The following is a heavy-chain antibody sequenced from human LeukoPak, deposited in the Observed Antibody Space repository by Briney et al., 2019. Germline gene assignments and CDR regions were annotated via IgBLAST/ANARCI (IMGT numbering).Heavy chain of an antibody. Sequence: GGSLRLSCAASGFTFSTYVVNWVRQAPGKGLEWVSTITGSGGSTYYADSVKGRFTISRDNSKNTLYLQMNSLRAEDTAVYYCAKGYCSGGSCYGYYYYGMDVWGQGTTVTVSS. J-gene: IGHJ6*02. CDR1: GFTFSTYV. CDR3: AKGYCSGGSCYGYYYYGMDV. CDR2: ITGSGGST. V-gene: IGHV3-23*01. D-gene: IGHD2-15*01.